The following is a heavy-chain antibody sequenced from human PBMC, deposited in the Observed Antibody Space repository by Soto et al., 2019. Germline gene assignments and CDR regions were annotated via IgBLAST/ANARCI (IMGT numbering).Heavy chain of an antibody. D-gene: IGHD3-10*01. CDR2: VNPNNGDT. J-gene: IGHJ4*02. Sequence: QVQLVQSGAELKKPGASVKVSCKASGYTFSNYDMNWVRQATGQGPEWIGWVNPNNGDTGYAQKFQGRVTLTTDISTTTAYMELPRLRSEDTAIYSCAKVSRKGSAIDFDYWGQGTLITVSS. CDR3: AKVSRKGSAIDFDY. CDR1: GYTFSNYD. V-gene: IGHV1-8*01.